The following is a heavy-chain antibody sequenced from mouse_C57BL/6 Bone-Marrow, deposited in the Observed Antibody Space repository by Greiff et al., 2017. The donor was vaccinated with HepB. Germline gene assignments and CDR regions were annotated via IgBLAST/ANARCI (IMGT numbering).Heavy chain of an antibody. D-gene: IGHD4-1*02. Sequence: DVKLVESGGGLVKPGGSLKLSCAASGFTFSSYAMSWVRQTPEKRLEWVATISDGGSYTYYPDNVKGRFTISRDNAKNNLYLQMSHLKSEDTAMYYCARHPTGTMDYWGQGTSVTVSS. J-gene: IGHJ4*01. CDR1: GFTFSSYA. CDR2: ISDGGSYT. CDR3: ARHPTGTMDY. V-gene: IGHV5-4*03.